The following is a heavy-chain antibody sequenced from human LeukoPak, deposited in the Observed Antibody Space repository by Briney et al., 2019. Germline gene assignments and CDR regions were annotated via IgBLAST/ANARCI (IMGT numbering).Heavy chain of an antibody. J-gene: IGHJ4*02. CDR1: GFTFSSYA. CDR3: AKDQFLYYDSSGYYPLDY. D-gene: IGHD3-22*01. V-gene: IGHV3-23*01. Sequence: GGSLRLSCAASGFTFSSYAMSWVRQAPGKGLEWVSAISGSGGSTYYADSVKGRFTISRDNSKNTLYLQMNSLRAEDTAVYYCAKDQFLYYDSSGYYPLDYWGQGTLVTVSS. CDR2: ISGSGGST.